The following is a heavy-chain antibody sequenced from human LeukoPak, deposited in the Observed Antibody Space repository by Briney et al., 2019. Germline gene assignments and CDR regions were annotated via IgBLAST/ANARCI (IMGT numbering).Heavy chain of an antibody. CDR3: ARDEPGYSNYDY. CDR2: ISSSSSYI. D-gene: IGHD4-11*01. Sequence: GGSLRLSCAASGFTFSSYSMNWVRQAPGKGLEWVSSISSSSSYIYYADSVKGRFTISRDNAKNSLYLQMNSLRAEDTAVYYCARDEPGYSNYDYWGQGTLVTVSS. CDR1: GFTFSSYS. V-gene: IGHV3-21*01. J-gene: IGHJ4*02.